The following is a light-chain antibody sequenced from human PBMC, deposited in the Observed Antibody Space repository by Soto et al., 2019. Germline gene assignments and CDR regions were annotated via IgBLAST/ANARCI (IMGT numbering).Light chain of an antibody. J-gene: IGKJ2*04. CDR1: QSIRTY. Sequence: DIQVTQSPSSLSTSVGDRVTITCRASQSIRTYLNWYQQRPGKPPKLLIHTASTLQSGVPSRFSGSGSGTDFTLSISSLQPEDFATYYCPQTYSTLGSFGQGTKLEIK. V-gene: IGKV1-39*01. CDR3: PQTYSTLGS. CDR2: TAS.